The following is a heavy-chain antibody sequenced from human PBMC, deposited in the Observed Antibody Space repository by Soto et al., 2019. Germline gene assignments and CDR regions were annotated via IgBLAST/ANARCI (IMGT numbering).Heavy chain of an antibody. J-gene: IGHJ6*02. CDR2: ISASGGTT. CDR3: AKDREIVVVEIATRAPYGMDV. D-gene: IGHD2-15*01. Sequence: PGGSLRLSCAASGFTFSHYAISWVRQAPGKGLEWVSAISASGGTTYYLYSVKGRFTISRDNSKNTLYLQMNSLRTEDTAVYYCAKDREIVVVEIATRAPYGMDVWGQGTTVTVSS. CDR1: GFTFSHYA. V-gene: IGHV3-23*01.